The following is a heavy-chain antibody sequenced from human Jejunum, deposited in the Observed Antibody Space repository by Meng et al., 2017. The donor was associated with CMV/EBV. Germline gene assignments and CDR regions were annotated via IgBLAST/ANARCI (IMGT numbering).Heavy chain of an antibody. V-gene: IGHV4-39*07. CDR3: AFMRGQPRRNYFDF. D-gene: IGHD1-14*01. Sequence: SGGSLSSSSNDWGWVRQPPGKGLEWIGNMYYDGSQYYNPSLKSRVSIFADLSRNQFSLRLASVSAADTAMYYCAFMRGQPRRNYFDFWGPGTLVTVSS. CDR2: MYYDGSQ. J-gene: IGHJ5*01. CDR1: GGSLSSSSND.